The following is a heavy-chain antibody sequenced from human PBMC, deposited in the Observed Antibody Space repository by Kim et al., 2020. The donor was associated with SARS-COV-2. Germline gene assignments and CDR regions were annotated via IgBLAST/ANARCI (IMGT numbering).Heavy chain of an antibody. V-gene: IGHV3-64D*06. Sequence: KGLEYVSGMNDVGSTTHYSDSAKGRFIISRDDSKNTVFLQMSSLRAEDTAVDHCVKDLVGRYSFAYFGQGILVTVSS. CDR3: VKDLVGRYSFAY. D-gene: IGHD1-26*01. CDR2: MNDVGSTT. J-gene: IGHJ4*02.